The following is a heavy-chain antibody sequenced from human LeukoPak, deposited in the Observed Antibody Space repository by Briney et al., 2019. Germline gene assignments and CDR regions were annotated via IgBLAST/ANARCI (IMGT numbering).Heavy chain of an antibody. J-gene: IGHJ4*02. Sequence: PSETLSLTCTVSGGPISSNYWSWIRQPPGKGLEWIGYIYYSGSTYYNPSLKSRVTISAETSKNQSSLRLNSGTPADTAMYYCARWIPSGSSFDYWGQGNRVTVSS. D-gene: IGHD2-15*01. CDR3: ARWIPSGSSFDY. V-gene: IGHV4-59*01. CDR2: IYYSGST. CDR1: GGPISSNY.